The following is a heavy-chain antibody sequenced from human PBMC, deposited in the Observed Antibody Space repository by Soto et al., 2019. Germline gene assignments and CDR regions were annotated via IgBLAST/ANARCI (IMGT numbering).Heavy chain of an antibody. V-gene: IGHV4-31*03. CDR3: ARDEEVNYADCGGSDHYYGMDV. J-gene: IGHJ6*02. Sequence: QLQLQESGPGLVKPSQTLSLTCTVSGGSISSGGYYWSWIRQHPGKGLEWIGYIYYTGSTYYNPSLMSRVTCSVDTSKIQFALKLTSVSAADAAVYYCARDEEVNYADCGGSDHYYGMDVWGQGSTVSVS. D-gene: IGHD4-17*01. CDR2: IYYTGST. CDR1: GGSISSGGYY.